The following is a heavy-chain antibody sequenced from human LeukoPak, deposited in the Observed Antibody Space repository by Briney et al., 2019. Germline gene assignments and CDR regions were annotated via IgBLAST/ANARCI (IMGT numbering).Heavy chain of an antibody. V-gene: IGHV1-18*04. D-gene: IGHD7-27*01. CDR2: ISAYNGNT. CDR3: ARGNWEEVTFDY. J-gene: IGHJ4*02. CDR1: GYTFTGYY. Sequence: ASVKVSCKASGYTFTGYYMHWVRQAPGQGLEWMGWISAYNGNTNYAQKLQGRVTMTTDTSTSTAYMELRSLRSDDTAVYYCARGNWEEVTFDYWGQGTLVSVSS.